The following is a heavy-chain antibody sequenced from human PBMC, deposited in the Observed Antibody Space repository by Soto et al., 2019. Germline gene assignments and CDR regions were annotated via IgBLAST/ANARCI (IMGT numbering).Heavy chain of an antibody. CDR1: GFSLSTSGVG. Sequence: QITLKESGPTLVKPTQTLTLTCTFSGFSLSTSGVGVGWIRQPPGKALEWLALIYWDDDKRYSPSLKSRLTITKDTSKNQVVLTMTNMDPVDTATYYCAHSSQITMVRGVIIPTIFDYWGQGTLVTVSS. CDR2: IYWDDDK. D-gene: IGHD3-10*01. CDR3: AHSSQITMVRGVIIPTIFDY. V-gene: IGHV2-5*02. J-gene: IGHJ4*02.